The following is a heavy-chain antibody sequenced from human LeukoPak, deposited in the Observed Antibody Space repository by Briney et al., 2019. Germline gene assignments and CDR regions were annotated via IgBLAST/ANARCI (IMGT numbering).Heavy chain of an antibody. J-gene: IGHJ4*02. V-gene: IGHV3-23*01. CDR3: HVRGVIGY. CDR2: ISGSGGST. D-gene: IGHD3-10*02. CDR1: GFTFDDYG. Sequence: PGGSLRLSCAASGFTFDDYGMSWVRQAPGKGLEWVSAISGSGGSTYYADSVKGRFTISRDNSKNTLYLQMNSLRAEDTAVYYCHVRGVIGYWGQGTLVTVSS.